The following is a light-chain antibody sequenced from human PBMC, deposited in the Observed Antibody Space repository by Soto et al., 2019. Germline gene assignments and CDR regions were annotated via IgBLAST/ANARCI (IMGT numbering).Light chain of an antibody. CDR3: QQYGSSVLT. J-gene: IGKJ4*01. Sequence: EFVLTQSPGTLSLSPGERATLSCRASQTVRNNYLAWYQQKPGQAPRPLIYAASSRATGTPDRFSGSGSGTEFTLIISRLEPEDFAVYYCQQYGSSVLTFGGGTKVDIK. CDR2: AAS. V-gene: IGKV3-20*01. CDR1: QTVRNNY.